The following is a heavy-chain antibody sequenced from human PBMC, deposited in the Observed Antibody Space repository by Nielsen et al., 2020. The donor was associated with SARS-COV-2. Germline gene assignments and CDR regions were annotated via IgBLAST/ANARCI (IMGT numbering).Heavy chain of an antibody. V-gene: IGHV3-9*01. J-gene: IGHJ5*02. D-gene: IGHD2-2*01. Sequence: SLKISCAASGFTFDDYGMSWVRQAPGKGLEWVSGISWNSGSIGYADSVKGRFTISRDNAKNSLYLQMNSLRAEDTALYYCAKDSSPIVVVPAASEYWFDPWGQGTLVTVSS. CDR2: ISWNSGSI. CDR3: AKDSSPIVVVPAASEYWFDP. CDR1: GFTFDDYG.